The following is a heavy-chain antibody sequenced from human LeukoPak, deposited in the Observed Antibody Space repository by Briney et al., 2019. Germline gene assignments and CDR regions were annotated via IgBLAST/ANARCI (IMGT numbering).Heavy chain of an antibody. CDR1: GFTFSNAW. J-gene: IGHJ6*03. CDR3: ATLASMDV. CDR2: ISSSSSYI. V-gene: IGHV3-21*01. Sequence: GGSLRLSCAASGFTFSNAWMSWVRQAPGKGLEWVSSISSSSSYIYYAVSVKGRFTITRDNAKNSLYLQMNSLRAEDTAVYYCATLASMDVWGKGTTVTVSS. D-gene: IGHD5-12*01.